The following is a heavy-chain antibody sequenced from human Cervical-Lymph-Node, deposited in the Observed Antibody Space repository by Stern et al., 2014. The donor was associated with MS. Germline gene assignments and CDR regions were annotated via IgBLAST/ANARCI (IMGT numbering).Heavy chain of an antibody. CDR2: VYYSGNT. D-gene: IGHD3-3*01. CDR3: ARGRGSI. J-gene: IGHJ4*02. CDR1: NGSLSSYY. V-gene: IGHV4-59*01. Sequence: QVQLQESGPGLVKPAETLPLTCTVSNGSLSSYYWSWIRQSPGKGLEWIGYVYYSGNTNYNPSLRSRVTISVDTSMNEFSLKLSSVTAADTAVYFCARGRGSIWGQGIVVTVSS.